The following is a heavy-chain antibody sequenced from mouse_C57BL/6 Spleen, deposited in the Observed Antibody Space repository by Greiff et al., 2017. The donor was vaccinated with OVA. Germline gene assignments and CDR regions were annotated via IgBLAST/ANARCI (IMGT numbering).Heavy chain of an antibody. D-gene: IGHD3-3*01. CDR1: GYTFTSYW. CDR3: ARGLDAMDY. J-gene: IGHJ4*01. V-gene: IGHV1-59*01. CDR2: IDPSDSYT. Sequence: QVQLKQPGAELVRPGTSVKLSCKASGYTFTSYWMHWVKQRPGQGLEWIGVIDPSDSYTNYNQKFKGKATLTVDTSSSTAYMQLSSLTSEDSAVYYCARGLDAMDYWGQGTSVTVSS.